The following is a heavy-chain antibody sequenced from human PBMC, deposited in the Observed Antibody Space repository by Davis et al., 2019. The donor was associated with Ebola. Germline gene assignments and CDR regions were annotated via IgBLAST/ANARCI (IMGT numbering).Heavy chain of an antibody. Sequence: GESLKISCAASGFTFSNAWMSWVRQAPGKGLEWVGRIKTKTDGGTTDYAAPVKGRFTVSRDDSKNTLYLQMNSLKTEDTALYYCATDYYNYGYNFWGQGALVTVSS. CDR3: ATDYYNYGYNF. J-gene: IGHJ4*02. CDR2: IKTKTDGGTT. CDR1: GFTFSNAW. V-gene: IGHV3-15*01. D-gene: IGHD5-18*01.